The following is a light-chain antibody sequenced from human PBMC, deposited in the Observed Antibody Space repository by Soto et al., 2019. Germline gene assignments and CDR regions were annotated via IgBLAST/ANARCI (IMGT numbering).Light chain of an antibody. V-gene: IGKV1-39*01. J-gene: IGKJ5*01. Sequence: IQMTQSPCSLSASLGDRVTITCRASQGISSYLNWYQQKPGKAPKLLIYAASSLQSGVPSRFSGSGSGTEFTLTISSLQPDDLASYYCQHYDHYPITFGQGTRLEIK. CDR2: AAS. CDR3: QHYDHYPIT. CDR1: QGISSY.